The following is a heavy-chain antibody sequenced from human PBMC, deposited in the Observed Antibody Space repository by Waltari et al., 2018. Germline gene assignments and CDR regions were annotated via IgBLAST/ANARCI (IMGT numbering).Heavy chain of an antibody. V-gene: IGHV3-21*01. J-gene: IGHJ3*02. CDR2: ISSSSSYI. CDR3: ARDVEAGADAFDI. CDR1: GFTFSSYS. Sequence: EVQLVESGGGLVKPGGSLRLSCAASGFTFSSYSLNWVRRAPGKGLEWVSSISSSSSYIYYADSVKGRFTISRDNAKNSLYLQMNSLRAEDTAVYYCARDVEAGADAFDIWGQGTMVTVSS. D-gene: IGHD1-26*01.